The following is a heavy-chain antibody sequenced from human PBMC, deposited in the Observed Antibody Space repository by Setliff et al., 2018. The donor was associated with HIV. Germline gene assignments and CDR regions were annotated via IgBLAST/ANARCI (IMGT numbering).Heavy chain of an antibody. CDR2: ISADGGST. D-gene: IGHD1-26*01. V-gene: IGHV3-23*01. Sequence: GESLKISCAASGIPFSIYVMSWFRQPPGKGPEWISDISADGGSTYYADSVQGRFTVSRDNSKNTLYVQMNRLSAADTAIYYCASREPAGDWGQGTLVTVSS. J-gene: IGHJ4*02. CDR1: GIPFSIYV. CDR3: ASREPAGD.